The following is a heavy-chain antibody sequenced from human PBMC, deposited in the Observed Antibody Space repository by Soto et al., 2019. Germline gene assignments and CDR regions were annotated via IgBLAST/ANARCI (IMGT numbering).Heavy chain of an antibody. Sequence: QVQLVQSWAEVKKPGSSVKVSCKASGGTFSSYAISCVRQAPGQGLEWMGGIIPIFGTANYAQKFQGRVTIPADESTSTVYMELSSLRSEDTAVYYCARVSYSSSWYGDYYYYGMDVWGQGTTVTVSS. D-gene: IGHD6-13*01. J-gene: IGHJ6*02. CDR2: IIPIFGTA. CDR3: ARVSYSSSWYGDYYYYGMDV. V-gene: IGHV1-69*12. CDR1: GGTFSSYA.